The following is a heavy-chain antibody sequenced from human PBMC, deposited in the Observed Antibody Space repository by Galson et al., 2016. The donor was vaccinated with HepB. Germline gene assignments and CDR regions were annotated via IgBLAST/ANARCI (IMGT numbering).Heavy chain of an antibody. D-gene: IGHD2-15*01. CDR2: VSYDGSNQ. V-gene: IGHV3-30*18. CDR1: GFSFSSYD. J-gene: IGHJ5*02. Sequence: SLRLSCAASGFSFSSYDMHWVRQAPGKGLEWVAAVSYDGSNQYFADSAKGRFFISRDNSNSTLFLQMNSLRVEDTAVYYCAKESGGAYCSAGGCHNTWFDPWGQGTLVTVSS. CDR3: AKESGGAYCSAGGCHNTWFDP.